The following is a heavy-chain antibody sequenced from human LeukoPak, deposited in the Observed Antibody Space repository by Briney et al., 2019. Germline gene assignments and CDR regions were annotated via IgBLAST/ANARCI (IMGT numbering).Heavy chain of an antibody. V-gene: IGHV4-61*02. CDR3: ASRQYCSGGSCYGLGDAFDI. D-gene: IGHD2-15*01. Sequence: SETLSLTCTVSGVSISSGSYYWSWIRQPAGKGLEWIGRIYTSGSTNYNPSLKSRVTISVDTSKNQFSLKLSSVTAADTAVYYCASRQYCSGGSCYGLGDAFDIWGQGTMVTVSS. J-gene: IGHJ3*02. CDR2: IYTSGST. CDR1: GVSISSGSYY.